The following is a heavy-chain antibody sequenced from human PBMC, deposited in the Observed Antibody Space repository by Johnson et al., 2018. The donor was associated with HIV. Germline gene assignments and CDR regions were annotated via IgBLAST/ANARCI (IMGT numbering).Heavy chain of an antibody. V-gene: IGHV3-30-3*01. CDR1: GFTFSSYA. CDR3: AKVKWELSLNDAFDI. Sequence: QVQLVESGGGAVRPGRSLRLSCAASGFTFSSYAMHWVRQAPGKGLEWVAVISYDGSNKYYADSVKGRFTISRDNSKNTLYLQMNSLRAEDTAVYYCAKVKWELSLNDAFDIWGQGTMVTVSS. D-gene: IGHD1-26*01. J-gene: IGHJ3*02. CDR2: ISYDGSNK.